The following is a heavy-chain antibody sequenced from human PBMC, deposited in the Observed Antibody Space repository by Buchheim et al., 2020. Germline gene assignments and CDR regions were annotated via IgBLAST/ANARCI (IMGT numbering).Heavy chain of an antibody. CDR1: GYTFTGYY. CDR2: INPNSGGT. V-gene: IGHV1-2*04. D-gene: IGHD3-3*01. J-gene: IGHJ6*02. Sequence: QVQLVQSGAEVKKPGASVKVSCKASGYTFTGYYMHWVRQAPGQGLEWMGWINPNSGGTNYAQKFQGWFTMTRDTSISTAYMELSRLRSDDTAVYYCARSRYDFWSGYRVYYYGMDVWGQGTT. CDR3: ARSRYDFWSGYRVYYYGMDV.